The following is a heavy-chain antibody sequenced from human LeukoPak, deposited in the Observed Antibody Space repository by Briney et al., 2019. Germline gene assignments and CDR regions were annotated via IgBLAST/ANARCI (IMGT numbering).Heavy chain of an antibody. CDR2: ISYDGSNK. CDR3: ATEQLWPTRYFDY. CDR1: GFTFSSYA. J-gene: IGHJ4*02. V-gene: IGHV3-30*04. D-gene: IGHD5-18*01. Sequence: GGSLRLSCAASGFTFSSYAMHWARQAPGKGLEWVAVISYDGSNKYYADSVKGQFTISRDNSKNTLYLQMNSLRAEDTAVYYWATEQLWPTRYFDYWGKGTLVTVSS.